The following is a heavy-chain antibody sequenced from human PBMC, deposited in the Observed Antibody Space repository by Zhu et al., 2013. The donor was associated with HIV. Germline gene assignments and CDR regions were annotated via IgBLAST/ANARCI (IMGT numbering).Heavy chain of an antibody. CDR2: INPSGGST. D-gene: IGHD1-26*01. CDR3: ARDRREGSTDAFDI. CDR1: GYTFTSDG. Sequence: QVQLVQSGGEVKEPGASVKVSCKASGYTFTSDGITWVRQAPGQGLEWMGIINPSGGSTSYAQKFQGRVTMTRDTSTSTVYMELSSLRSEDTAVYYCARDRREGSTDAFDIWGQGTMVTVSS. V-gene: IGHV1-46*01. J-gene: IGHJ3*02.